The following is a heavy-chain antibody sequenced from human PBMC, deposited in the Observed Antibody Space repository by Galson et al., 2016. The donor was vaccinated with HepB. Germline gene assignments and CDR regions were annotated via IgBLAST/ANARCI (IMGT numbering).Heavy chain of an antibody. CDR2: IYSTGNT. V-gene: IGHV4-39*01. J-gene: IGHJ6*02. CDR1: GGSTSSPNYF. D-gene: IGHD3-10*01. Sequence: SETLSLTCTVSGGSTSSPNYFWAWIRQPPEKGLEWIGTIYSTGNTYYNPSLKSRVTISVDTSKNQFSLKLSSVTVADTAVYYCASIQSTVGRGPVYYYYGMDVWGQGTTITVSS. CDR3: ASIQSTVGRGPVYYYYGMDV.